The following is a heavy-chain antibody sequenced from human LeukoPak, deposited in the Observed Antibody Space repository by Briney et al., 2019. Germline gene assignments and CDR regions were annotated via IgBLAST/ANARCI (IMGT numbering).Heavy chain of an antibody. CDR1: GGSISSSIYY. J-gene: IGHJ3*02. V-gene: IGHV4-39*07. Sequence: SETLSLTCIVSGGSISSSIYYWAWVRQPPGKGLEWIGTVFYNGATQYSPSLRSRVTISIDTSTNQFSLKLSSVTAADTAVYYCARGGSADAFDIWGQGTMVTVSS. CDR3: ARGGSADAFDI. D-gene: IGHD6-25*01. CDR2: VFYNGAT.